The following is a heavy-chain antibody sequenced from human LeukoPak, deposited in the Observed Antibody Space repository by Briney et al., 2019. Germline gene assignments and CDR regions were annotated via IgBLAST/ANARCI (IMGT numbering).Heavy chain of an antibody. J-gene: IGHJ5*02. V-gene: IGHV4-34*01. CDR2: INHSRST. Sequence: SETLSLTCAVYGGSFSGYYWSWIRQPPGKGLEWIGEINHSRSTNYNPSPKRRVTIAVDTSKNQFSLTLSSVPAADTAVYYCARAAPYYYDRSGYYCWFDPWGQGTLVTVSS. D-gene: IGHD3-22*01. CDR1: GGSFSGYY. CDR3: ARAAPYYYDRSGYYCWFDP.